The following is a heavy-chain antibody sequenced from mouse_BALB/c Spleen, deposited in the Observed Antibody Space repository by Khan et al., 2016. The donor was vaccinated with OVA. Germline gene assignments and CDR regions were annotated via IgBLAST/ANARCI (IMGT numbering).Heavy chain of an antibody. Sequence: QIQLVQSGPELKKPGETVKISCKASGYTFKDYVMNWVKQSPGEGLKWMGWMNTYTGEPTYADDFKGRFAFSLETSASTAYLQLNSLKKEEAATYCWGRCHGGYWGQGTTLTVSA. D-gene: IGHD6-1*01. CDR3: GRCHGGY. CDR1: GYTFKDYV. V-gene: IGHV9-3-1*01. CDR2: MNTYTGEP. J-gene: IGHJ2*01.